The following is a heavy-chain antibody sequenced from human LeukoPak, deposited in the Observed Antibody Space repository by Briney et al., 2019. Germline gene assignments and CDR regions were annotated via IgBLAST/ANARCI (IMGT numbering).Heavy chain of an antibody. J-gene: IGHJ4*02. D-gene: IGHD3-22*01. V-gene: IGHV4-39*01. CDR2: IYYSGGT. CDR1: GGSVRSTSCY. Sequence: SETLSLTCTVSGGSVRSTSCYWGWIRQPPGKGLEWIGSIYYSGGTYYNPSLKSRVTTSVDTSKNQFSLKLSSVTAADTAVYYCARARDSRSSAYPPDYWGQGTLVTVSS. CDR3: ARARDSRSSAYPPDY.